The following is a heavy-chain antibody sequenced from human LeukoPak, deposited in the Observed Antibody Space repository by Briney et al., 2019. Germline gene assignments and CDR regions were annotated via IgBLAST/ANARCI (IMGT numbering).Heavy chain of an antibody. Sequence: GESLKISCKGSGYSFTSYWIGWVRQMPGKGLEWMGIIYPGDSDTRYSPSFQGQVTISADKSISTAYLQWGSLKASDTAMYYCARRVGATGFFLSSNWFDPWGQGTLVTVSS. CDR3: ARRVGATGFFLSSNWFDP. V-gene: IGHV5-51*01. D-gene: IGHD1-26*01. CDR2: IYPGDSDT. J-gene: IGHJ5*02. CDR1: GYSFTSYW.